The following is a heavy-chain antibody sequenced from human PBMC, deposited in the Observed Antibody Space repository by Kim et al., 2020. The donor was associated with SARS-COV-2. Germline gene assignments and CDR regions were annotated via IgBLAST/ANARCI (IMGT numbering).Heavy chain of an antibody. CDR1: GYSFTSYW. J-gene: IGHJ3*02. D-gene: IGHD1-26*01. Sequence: GESLKISCKGSGYSFTSYWISWVRQMPGKGLEWMGRIDPSDSYTNYSPSFQGHVTISADKSISTAYLQWSSLKASDTAMYYCERPLLVGANGYDAFDIWGQGTMVTVSS. CDR2: IDPSDSYT. V-gene: IGHV5-10-1*01. CDR3: ERPLLVGANGYDAFDI.